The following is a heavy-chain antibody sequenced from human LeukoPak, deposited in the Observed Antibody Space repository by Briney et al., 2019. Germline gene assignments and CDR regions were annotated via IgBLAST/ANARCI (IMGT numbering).Heavy chain of an antibody. V-gene: IGHV3-53*01. D-gene: IGHD6-19*01. CDR2: IYSGGST. J-gene: IGHJ6*02. Sequence: PGGSLRLTCAASVFTVSRNYVSCVREAPGKGLEWGSVIYSGGSTYYADSVKGRFTISRDNSKNTLYLQMNSLRAEDTAVYYCARGTSGRKQWPFQIYYGMDVWGQGTTVTVSS. CDR3: ARGTSGRKQWPFQIYYGMDV. CDR1: VFTVSRNY.